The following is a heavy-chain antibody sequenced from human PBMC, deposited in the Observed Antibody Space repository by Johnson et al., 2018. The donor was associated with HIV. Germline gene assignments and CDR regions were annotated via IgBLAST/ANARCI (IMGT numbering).Heavy chain of an antibody. CDR2: ISYDGSNK. CDR3: ARNRRGIYRSGWYGGAFDI. D-gene: IGHD6-19*01. CDR1: GFTFSSYA. J-gene: IGHJ3*02. V-gene: IGHV3-30-3*01. Sequence: QEQLVESGGGVVQPGRSLRLSCAASGFTFSSYAMHWVRQAPGKGLEWVAVISYDGSNKYYADSVKGRFTISRDNSKNTLYLQMNSLRAEATAVYYCARNRRGIYRSGWYGGAFDIWGQGTMVTVSS.